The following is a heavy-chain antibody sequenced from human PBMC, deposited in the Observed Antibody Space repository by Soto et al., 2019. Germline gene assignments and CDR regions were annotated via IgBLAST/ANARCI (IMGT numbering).Heavy chain of an antibody. CDR1: GYTFTSYG. CDR2: ISAYNGNT. D-gene: IGHD2-2*01. Sequence: ASVKVSCKASGYTFTSYGISWVRQAPGQGLDWMGWISAYNGNTNYAQKLQGRVTMTTDTSTSTAYMELRSLRSDDTAVYYCARFYCSSTSCPYYYYYMDVWGKGTTVTVSS. CDR3: ARFYCSSTSCPYYYYYMDV. V-gene: IGHV1-18*01. J-gene: IGHJ6*03.